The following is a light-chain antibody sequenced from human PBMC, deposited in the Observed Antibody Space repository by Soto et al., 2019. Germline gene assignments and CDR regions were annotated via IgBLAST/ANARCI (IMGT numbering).Light chain of an antibody. J-gene: IGKJ1*01. CDR2: GAS. CDR1: QSVSNNY. CDR3: QQRSNWPRT. Sequence: ILFTQSPGPLSLSPGERATLSCRASQSVSNNYLAWYQQKPGKAPRLLIYGASNRATGIPARFSGRGSGTDFTLTISRLQTEDFAVYSCQQRSNWPRTFGQGTKVDIK. V-gene: IGKV3-11*01.